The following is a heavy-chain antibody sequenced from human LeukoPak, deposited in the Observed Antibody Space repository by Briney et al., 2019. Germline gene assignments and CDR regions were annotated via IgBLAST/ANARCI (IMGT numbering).Heavy chain of an antibody. CDR3: ASGTVTVYMDV. D-gene: IGHD4-17*01. V-gene: IGHV1-46*01. J-gene: IGHJ6*03. Sequence: ASVRVSCKASGYTFTSYYMHWVPQSPGPGREWMGRINTSGGSTSYAQKFQGRVTMTRDMSTSTVYMELSSLRSEDTAVYYCASGTVTVYMDVWGKGTTVTVSS. CDR1: GYTFTSYY. CDR2: INTSGGST.